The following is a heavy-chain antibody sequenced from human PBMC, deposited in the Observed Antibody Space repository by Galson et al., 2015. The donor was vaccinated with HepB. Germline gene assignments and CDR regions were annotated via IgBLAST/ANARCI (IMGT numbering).Heavy chain of an antibody. J-gene: IGHJ6*02. CDR1: GFSFMSHS. D-gene: IGHD3-16*01. CDR2: ISPGGAK. V-gene: IGHV3-48*01. CDR3: ARNPASYDYYNMDV. Sequence: SLRLSCAASGFSFMSHSMNWVRHSPGKGLEWLAYISPGGAKYYADSARGPFTLSRDKAKKSKCLHMSSLRVEDTAVYYCARNPASYDYYNMDVWGQGTTVTVSS.